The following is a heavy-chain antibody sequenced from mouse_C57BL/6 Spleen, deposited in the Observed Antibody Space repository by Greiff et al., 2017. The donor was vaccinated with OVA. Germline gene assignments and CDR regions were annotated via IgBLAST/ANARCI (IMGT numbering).Heavy chain of an antibody. CDR1: GYAFSSSW. J-gene: IGHJ2*01. CDR3: ARSGDYYSSSYDFDY. V-gene: IGHV1-82*01. CDR2: IYPGDGDT. D-gene: IGHD1-1*01. Sequence: QVQLQQSGPELVKPGASVKISCKASGYAFSSSWMNWVKQRPGQGLEWIGRIYPGDGDTNYNGKFTGKATLTADKSSSTAYMQLSSLTSEDAAVDCCARSGDYYSSSYDFDYWGQGTTLTVSS.